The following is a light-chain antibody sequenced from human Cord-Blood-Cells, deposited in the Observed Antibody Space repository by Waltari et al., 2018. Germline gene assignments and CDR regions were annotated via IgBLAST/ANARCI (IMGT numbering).Light chain of an antibody. CDR3: QQYNNWPRT. V-gene: IGKV3-15*01. CDR2: GAS. J-gene: IGKJ1*01. Sequence: DIVMTQSPATLSVSTGARATLSCRASQSVSSNLAWYQQKPGQAPRLLIYGASTRATGIPARFSGSGSGTEFTLTISSLQSEDFAVYYCQQYNNWPRTFGQGTKVEIK. CDR1: QSVSSN.